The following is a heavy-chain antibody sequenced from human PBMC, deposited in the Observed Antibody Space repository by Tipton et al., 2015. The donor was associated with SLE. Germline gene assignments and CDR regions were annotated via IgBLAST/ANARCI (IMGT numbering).Heavy chain of an antibody. CDR2: IYYSGST. V-gene: IGHV4-59*11. CDR1: GGSISSHY. Sequence: TLSLTCTVSGGSISSHYWSWIRQPPGKGLEWIGYIYYSGSTNYNPSLKSRVTISVDTSKNQFSLKLSSVTAADTAVYYCARDRGSHAFDIWGQGTMVTVSS. J-gene: IGHJ3*02. CDR3: ARDRGSHAFDI. D-gene: IGHD2-15*01.